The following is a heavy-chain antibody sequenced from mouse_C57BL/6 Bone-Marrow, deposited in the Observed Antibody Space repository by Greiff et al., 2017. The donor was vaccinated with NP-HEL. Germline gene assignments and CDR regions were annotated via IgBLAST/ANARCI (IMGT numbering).Heavy chain of an antibody. Sequence: VQLQQSGPELVKPGASVKISCKASGYTFTDYYMNWVKQSHGKSLEWIGDINPNNGGTSYNQKFKGKATLTVDKSSSTAYMELRSLTSEDSAVYYCARSRLQGYYAMDYWGQGTSVTVSS. CDR1: GYTFTDYY. D-gene: IGHD2-2*01. V-gene: IGHV1-26*01. CDR3: ARSRLQGYYAMDY. CDR2: INPNNGGT. J-gene: IGHJ4*01.